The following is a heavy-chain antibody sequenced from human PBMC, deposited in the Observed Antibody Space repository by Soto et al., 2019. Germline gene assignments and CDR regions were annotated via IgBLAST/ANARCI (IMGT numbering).Heavy chain of an antibody. CDR1: GFAFSNYA. D-gene: IGHD5-12*01. Sequence: EVQLLESGGGLVQPGGSLRLSCAASGFAFSNYAMSWVRQAPGKGLEWVSTISGSAGSGDNTYYADSVKGRFTISRDNSKNTLYLQMSSLRVEDTALYHCAKELYSGSGPRAFDVWGQGRMVTVSS. V-gene: IGHV3-23*01. J-gene: IGHJ3*01. CDR3: AKELYSGSGPRAFDV. CDR2: ISGSAGSGDNT.